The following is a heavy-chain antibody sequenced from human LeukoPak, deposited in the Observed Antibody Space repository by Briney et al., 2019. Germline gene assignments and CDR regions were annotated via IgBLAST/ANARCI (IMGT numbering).Heavy chain of an antibody. Sequence: ASVTVSFKASGYTFTGYYMHWVRQAPGQGLEWMGWINPNSGGTNYAQKFQGRVTMTRDTSISTAYMELSRLRSDDTAVYYCARDLGVFWSGYYTFDYWGQGTLVTVSS. D-gene: IGHD3-3*01. J-gene: IGHJ4*02. CDR1: GYTFTGYY. CDR2: INPNSGGT. V-gene: IGHV1-2*02. CDR3: ARDLGVFWSGYYTFDY.